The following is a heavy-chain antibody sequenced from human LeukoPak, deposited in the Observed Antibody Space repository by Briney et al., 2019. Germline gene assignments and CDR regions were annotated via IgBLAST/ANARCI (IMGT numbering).Heavy chain of an antibody. CDR2: MNPNSGNT. V-gene: IGHV1-8*01. CDR1: GYTFTSYD. Sequence: ASVKVSCKASGYTFTSYDINWVRQATGQGLEWMGWMNPNSGNTGYAQKFQGRVTMTRNTSTSTAYMELSSLRSEDTAVYYCARCGYGNYYYYYMDVWGKGTTVTVSS. CDR3: ARCGYGNYYYYYMDV. D-gene: IGHD3-22*01. J-gene: IGHJ6*03.